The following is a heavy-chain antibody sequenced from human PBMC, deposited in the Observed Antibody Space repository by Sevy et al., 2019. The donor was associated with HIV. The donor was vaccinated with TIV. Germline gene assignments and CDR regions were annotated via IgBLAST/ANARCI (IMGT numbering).Heavy chain of an antibody. J-gene: IGHJ6*02. CDR3: AREDYSNYEDYYYYYGMDV. CDR1: GFTFSSYS. V-gene: IGHV3-48*01. CDR2: ISSSSSTI. D-gene: IGHD4-4*01. Sequence: GGSLRLSCAASGFTFSSYSMNWVRQAPGKGLEWVSYISSSSSTIYYADSVKGRFTISRDNAKNSLYLQMNSLRAEDTAVYYCAREDYSNYEDYYYYYGMDVWGQGTTVTVSS.